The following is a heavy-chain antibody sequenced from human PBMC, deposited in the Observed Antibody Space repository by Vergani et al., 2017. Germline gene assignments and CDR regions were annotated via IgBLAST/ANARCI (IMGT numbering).Heavy chain of an antibody. CDR1: GDIFNNYT. J-gene: IGHJ6*02. CDR2: IIPIIQLA. CDR3: ASVVSTVTVVTPVGSYYYCGMDV. D-gene: IGHD4-23*01. V-gene: IGHV1-69*02. Sequence: QVHLEQSGTEVKKPGSSVKVSCKASGDIFNNYTVTWVRQAPGQGLEWMGRIIPIIQLATSAQKFQDRVKITSDTSTTTVYMEMNNLSSEDTAVYYWASVVSTVTVVTPVGSYYYCGMDVWGQGTTVTVSS.